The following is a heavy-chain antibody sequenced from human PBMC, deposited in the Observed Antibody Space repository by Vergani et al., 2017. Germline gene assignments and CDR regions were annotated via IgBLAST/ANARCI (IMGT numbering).Heavy chain of an antibody. CDR3: ARRRVTIFGVSYYYMDV. CDR2: MNPNSGNT. Sequence: QVQLVQSGAEVKKPGASVKVSCKASGYTFTSYDINWVRQATGQGLEWMGWMNPNSGNTGYAQKFQGRVTMTRNTSISTAYMELSSLRSEDTAVYYCARRRVTIFGVSYYYMDVWGKGTTVTVSS. CDR1: GYTFTSYD. D-gene: IGHD3-3*01. J-gene: IGHJ6*03. V-gene: IGHV1-8*01.